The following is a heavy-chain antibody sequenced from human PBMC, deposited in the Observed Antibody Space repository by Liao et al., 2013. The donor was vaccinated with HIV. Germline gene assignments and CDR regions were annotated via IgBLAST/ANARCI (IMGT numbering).Heavy chain of an antibody. CDR1: GGSISSDSYY. Sequence: QVQLQESGPGLVKPSQTLSLTCAVSGGSISSDSYYWSWVRQPAGKGLEWIGHIYTSGTSNYNPSLESRVTMSLDTSKNQFSLRLSSVTAADTAVYYCARGNGYSFGLLDYWGQGILVTVSS. V-gene: IGHV4-61*02. D-gene: IGHD5-18*01. CDR3: ARGNGYSFGLLDY. J-gene: IGHJ4*02. CDR2: IYTSGTS.